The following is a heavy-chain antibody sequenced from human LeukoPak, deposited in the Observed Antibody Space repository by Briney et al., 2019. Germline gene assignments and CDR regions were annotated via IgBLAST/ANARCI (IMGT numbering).Heavy chain of an antibody. CDR3: AKDPNRYCSGDCYSDY. Sequence: GGSLRLSCAASGFTFSTYAMSWVRQAPGKGLEWVSAISGTGGRTYYADYVKGRFTISRDNSKNTLYLQMNSLRAEDTAIFYCAKDPNRYCSGDCYSDYWGQGTLVTVSS. J-gene: IGHJ4*02. V-gene: IGHV3-23*01. D-gene: IGHD2-21*01. CDR2: ISGTGGRT. CDR1: GFTFSTYA.